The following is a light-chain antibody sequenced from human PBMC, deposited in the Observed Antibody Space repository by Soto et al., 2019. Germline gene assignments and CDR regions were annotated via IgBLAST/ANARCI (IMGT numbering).Light chain of an antibody. Sequence: DIQMTQSPSTLSSFVGDRVTIPCRTSQRIGVWLAWYQQKPGKAPKLLIYDASNLQTGVPSRFSGSGSGTEFTLTISSLQPDDFATYYCQQYDVDSGTFGQGTKVDIK. V-gene: IGKV1-5*01. CDR1: QRIGVW. CDR2: DAS. J-gene: IGKJ1*01. CDR3: QQYDVDSGT.